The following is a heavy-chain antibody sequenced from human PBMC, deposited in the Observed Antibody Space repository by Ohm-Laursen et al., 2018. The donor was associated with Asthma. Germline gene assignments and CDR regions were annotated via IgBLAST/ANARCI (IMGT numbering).Heavy chain of an antibody. Sequence: SLRLSCAASGLTFSSYWMTWVRQAPGKGPEWVAHIKEDGSEESYLASVKGRFTISRDNAKNSLSLQMNSLRAEDTAVYYCARDTVNAFENWGQGLMVTVSS. CDR1: GLTFSSYW. D-gene: IGHD4-17*01. CDR3: ARDTVNAFEN. V-gene: IGHV3-7*05. J-gene: IGHJ3*02. CDR2: IKEDGSEE.